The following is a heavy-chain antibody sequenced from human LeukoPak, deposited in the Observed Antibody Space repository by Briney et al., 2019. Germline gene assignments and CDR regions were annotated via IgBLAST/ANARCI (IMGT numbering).Heavy chain of an antibody. V-gene: IGHV4-39*07. CDR2: IYYSGST. Sequence: PSETLSLTCTVSGGSISSGSYYWSWIRQPAGKGLEWIGSIYYSGSTYYNPSLKSRVTISVDTSRNQFSLKLSSVTAADTAVYYCASDYYDILTGYLHSSGYWGQGTLVTVSS. CDR1: GGSISSGSYY. CDR3: ASDYYDILTGYLHSSGY. J-gene: IGHJ4*02. D-gene: IGHD3-9*01.